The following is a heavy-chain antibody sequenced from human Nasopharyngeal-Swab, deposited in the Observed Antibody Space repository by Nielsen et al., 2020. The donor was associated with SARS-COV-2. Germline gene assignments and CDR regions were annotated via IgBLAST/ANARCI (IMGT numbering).Heavy chain of an antibody. CDR1: GFTYSSYW. J-gene: IGHJ4*02. CDR2: IKQDGSET. CDR3: ARASGSSWDFDY. V-gene: IGHV3-7*03. D-gene: IGHD6-13*01. Sequence: GGSLRLSCAASGFTYSSYWMSWVRQAPGKGLEWVPNIKQDGSETYYVDSVKGRFTISRDNAKNSLYLQMNSLRAEDTAVYYCARASGSSWDFDYWGQGTLVTVSS.